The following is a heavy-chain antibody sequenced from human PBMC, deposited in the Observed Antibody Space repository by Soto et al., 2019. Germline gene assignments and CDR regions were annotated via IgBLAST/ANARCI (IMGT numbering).Heavy chain of an antibody. J-gene: IGHJ3*02. D-gene: IGHD2-15*01. V-gene: IGHV1-46*01. Sequence: QAQLVQSGAEGKKPGASANISCKASGYTFTRYNIPWVRQAPGQGLEWMGIIDTRGGSADYTKRFQGRVTMIRDTATGTVYMELSRLGSEDTVVYYCVRDLPRDIVRGSFDIWGQGTLVTVSS. CDR3: VRDLPRDIVRGSFDI. CDR2: IDTRGGSA. CDR1: GYTFTRYN.